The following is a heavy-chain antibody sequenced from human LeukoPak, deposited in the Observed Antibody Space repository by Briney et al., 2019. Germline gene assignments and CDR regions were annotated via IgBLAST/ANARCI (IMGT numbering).Heavy chain of an antibody. CDR3: ARDDYHTNVYDAFDV. CDR1: GYTFTDHY. Sequence: ASVKVSCKTSGYTFTDHYIHWVRQAPGQGLEWMAWINPKNGGTNFLRKIQGRFTMTTDTSIGTAYMELSSLTSDDTAIYYCARDDYHTNVYDAFDVWGQGTMVTVSS. D-gene: IGHD2-8*01. CDR2: INPKNGGT. V-gene: IGHV1-2*02. J-gene: IGHJ3*01.